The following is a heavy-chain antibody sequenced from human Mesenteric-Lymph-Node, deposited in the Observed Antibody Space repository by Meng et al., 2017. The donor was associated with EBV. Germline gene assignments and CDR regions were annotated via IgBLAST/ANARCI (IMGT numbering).Heavy chain of an antibody. CDR3: ARGPNYWYFDL. Sequence: QVEREEWGPGRGKPSQTLSLTGTVSGGSISSGGFYWSWIRQHPGKGLEWIGYIYYSGSTYYNPSLRSRVAISIDTSKNQFSLKLSSVTAADTAVYYCARGPNYWYFDLWGRGTLVTVSS. CDR2: IYYSGST. CDR1: GGSISSGGFY. J-gene: IGHJ2*01. V-gene: IGHV4-31*03.